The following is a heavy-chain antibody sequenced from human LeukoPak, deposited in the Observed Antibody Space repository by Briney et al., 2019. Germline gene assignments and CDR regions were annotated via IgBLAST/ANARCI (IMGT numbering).Heavy chain of an antibody. Sequence: GGSLRLSCASTGFTFSSYWMHVVRQAPGKGLVWVSRIYNDGSSTTYADSVKGRFTISRDNAKNTLSLQMNSLRAEDTAVYYCAGRRAGTSNYCGQGTLVTVSS. D-gene: IGHD6-13*01. CDR1: GFTFSSYW. CDR3: AGRRAGTSNY. V-gene: IGHV3-74*01. CDR2: IYNDGSST. J-gene: IGHJ4*02.